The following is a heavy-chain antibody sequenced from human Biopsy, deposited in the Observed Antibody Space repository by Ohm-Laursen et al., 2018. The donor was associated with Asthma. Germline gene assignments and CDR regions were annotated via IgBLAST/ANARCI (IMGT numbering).Heavy chain of an antibody. D-gene: IGHD3-9*01. CDR1: GYNSISFA. CDR2: ANTGNGDT. J-gene: IGHJ3*01. Sequence: SVKVSCKASGYNSISFAIHWVRQAPGQRLEWMGWANTGNGDTKHSQKFQGRVTITRDTSASTAYMELRSLRSEDTATYYCARTYYDFLTGQVKDVFGVWGQGTMVTVSS. V-gene: IGHV1-3*04. CDR3: ARTYYDFLTGQVKDVFGV.